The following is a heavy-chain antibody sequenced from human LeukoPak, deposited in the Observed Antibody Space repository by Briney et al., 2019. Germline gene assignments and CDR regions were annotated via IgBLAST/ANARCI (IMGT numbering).Heavy chain of an antibody. J-gene: IGHJ4*02. CDR1: RFSFNTYW. D-gene: IGHD5-24*01. Sequence: GGSLRLPCAASRFSFNTYWMHWVRQAPGMGLVWVSRINSDGSSTSYADSVKGRFTISRDNAKNTLYLQMNNLRAEDTAVYYCVRGRYYFDHWGQGTVVTVSS. CDR2: INSDGSST. CDR3: VRGRYYFDH. V-gene: IGHV3-74*01.